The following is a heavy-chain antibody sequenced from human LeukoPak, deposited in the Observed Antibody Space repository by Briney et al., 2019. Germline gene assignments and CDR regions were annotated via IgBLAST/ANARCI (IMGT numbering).Heavy chain of an antibody. CDR2: INPSGGST. Sequence: ASVKVSCKASGYTFTKYYIHWVRQAPGQGLKWMGVINPSGGSTSYAQKFQGRVTMTRDTSTSTVYMELSSLRSEDTALYYCAKGESNGNDGALEIWGQGTMVTVSS. CDR3: AKGESNGNDGALEI. V-gene: IGHV1-46*01. D-gene: IGHD1-20*01. J-gene: IGHJ3*02. CDR1: GYTFTKYY.